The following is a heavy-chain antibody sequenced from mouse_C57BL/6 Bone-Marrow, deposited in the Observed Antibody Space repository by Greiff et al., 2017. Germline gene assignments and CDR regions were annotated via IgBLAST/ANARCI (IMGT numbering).Heavy chain of an antibody. CDR1: GFTFSSYA. Sequence: EVQGVESGGGLVKPGGSLKLSCAASGFTFSSYAMSWVRQTPEKRLEWVATISDGGSYTYYPDIVKGRFTISRDNAKNNLYLQMSHLKSEDTAMYYCARGEYDYDYWGQGTTLTVAS. CDR3: ARGEYDYDY. CDR2: ISDGGSYT. J-gene: IGHJ2*01. V-gene: IGHV5-4*01. D-gene: IGHD2-13*01.